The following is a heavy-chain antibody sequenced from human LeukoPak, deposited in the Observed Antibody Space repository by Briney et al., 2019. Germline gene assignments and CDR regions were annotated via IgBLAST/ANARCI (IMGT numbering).Heavy chain of an antibody. Sequence: GGSLRLSCAASAFPFSTYGMHWVRQAPGKGLEWVAAIWYDGNNKYYADSVKGRFTISRDNSKNTLYLQMNSLRAEDTAVYYCAKDRRGDYYYYMDVWGKGTTVTVSS. D-gene: IGHD5-24*01. J-gene: IGHJ6*03. CDR1: AFPFSTYG. CDR3: AKDRRGDYYYYMDV. V-gene: IGHV3-30*02. CDR2: IWYDGNNK.